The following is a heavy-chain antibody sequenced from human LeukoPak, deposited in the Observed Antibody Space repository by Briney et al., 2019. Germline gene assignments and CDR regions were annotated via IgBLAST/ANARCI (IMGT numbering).Heavy chain of an antibody. J-gene: IGHJ5*02. CDR1: VGSISSFY. V-gene: IGHV4-4*07. D-gene: IGHD6-13*01. CDR2: IYSSGDT. Sequence: SETLSLTCNVSVGSISSFYWTWVRQPAGEGLQWIGRIYSSGDTNYNPSLKSRVTLSVDTSKNQFSLRLSSVTAADTAVYYCARGLSYSTRNWFDPWGQGTLVTVSS. CDR3: ARGLSYSTRNWFDP.